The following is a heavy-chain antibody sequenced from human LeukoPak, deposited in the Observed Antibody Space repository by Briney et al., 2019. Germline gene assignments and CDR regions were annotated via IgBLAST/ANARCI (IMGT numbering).Heavy chain of an antibody. CDR1: GGTFSSYA. D-gene: IGHD1/OR15-1a*01. Sequence: GASVKVSCKASGGTFSSYAISWVRQAPGQGVEWMGRIIPILGIANYAQKFQGRVTITADKSTSTAYMELSSLRSEDTAVYYCARDQQEWFDPWGQGTLVTVSS. J-gene: IGHJ5*02. CDR3: ARDQQEWFDP. V-gene: IGHV1-69*04. CDR2: IIPILGIA.